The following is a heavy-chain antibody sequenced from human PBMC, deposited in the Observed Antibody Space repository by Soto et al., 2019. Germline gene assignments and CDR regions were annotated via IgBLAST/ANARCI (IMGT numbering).Heavy chain of an antibody. Sequence: GGSLRLSCAASGFTVSSNYMSWVRQAPGKGLEWVSVIYSGGSTYYADSVKGRFTISGDNSKNTLYLQMNSLRAEDTAVYYCARGGYYDSSGPLLHWGQGTLVTVSS. CDR2: IYSGGST. J-gene: IGHJ1*01. V-gene: IGHV3-53*01. D-gene: IGHD3-22*01. CDR1: GFTVSSNY. CDR3: ARGGYYDSSGPLLH.